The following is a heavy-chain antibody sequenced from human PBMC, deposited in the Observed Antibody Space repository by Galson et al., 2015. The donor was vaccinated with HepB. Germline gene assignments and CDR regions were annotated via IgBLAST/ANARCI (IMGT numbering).Heavy chain of an antibody. Sequence: SETLSLTCSVSGGSLSGSSTFWGWIRQPPGKGLEWIGSIFFSGSTKDNPSLKRGLRMYVETSKNQIPLRVPYATAADTAVYYFARIGYCNGGSCFSFLTWGQGTLVPVSS. CDR2: IFFSGST. V-gene: IGHV4-39*01. J-gene: IGHJ5*02. D-gene: IGHD2-15*01. CDR1: GGSLSGSSTF. CDR3: ARIGYCNGGSCFSFLT.